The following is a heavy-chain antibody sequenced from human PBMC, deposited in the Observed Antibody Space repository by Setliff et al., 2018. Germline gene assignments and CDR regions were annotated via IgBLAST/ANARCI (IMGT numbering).Heavy chain of an antibody. Sequence: SGGSLRLSCAASGFTLEDYTVHWVRQAPGKGLEWVSLITWDGYSYYADSMKGRFTISRDNSKNTLYLQMNSLRAEDTAVYYCASVDIVLMVYALWGQGTLVTVSS. CDR3: ASVDIVLMVYAL. CDR1: GFTLEDYT. D-gene: IGHD2-8*01. V-gene: IGHV3-43*01. J-gene: IGHJ4*02. CDR2: ITWDGYS.